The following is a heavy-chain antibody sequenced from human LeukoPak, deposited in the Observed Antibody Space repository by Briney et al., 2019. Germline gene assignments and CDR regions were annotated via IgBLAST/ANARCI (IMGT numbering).Heavy chain of an antibody. V-gene: IGHV4-59*01. CDR2: IYYTGTT. CDR1: GGPINNYY. D-gene: IGHD3-22*01. J-gene: IGHJ4*02. CDR3: ARYDRSRYSLEV. Sequence: SEALSLTCTVSGGPINNYYWSWIRQPPGKGLEWIGYIYYTGTTKTTPSLKSRVTMSVDTSGSQLSLRLNSVSAADTAVYYCARYDRSRYSLEVWGQGILVIVSS.